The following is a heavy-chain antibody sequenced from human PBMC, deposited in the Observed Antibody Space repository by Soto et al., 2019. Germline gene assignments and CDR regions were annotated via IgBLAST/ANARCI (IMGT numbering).Heavy chain of an antibody. J-gene: IGHJ4*02. V-gene: IGHV4-31*03. CDR2: IYYSGST. CDR1: GGSISSGGYY. CDR3: AREVVVAATPRGYFDY. Sequence: PSETLSLTCTVSGGSISSGGYYWSWIRQHPGKGLEWIGYIYYSGSTYYNPSLKSRVTISVDTSKNQFSLKLSSVTAADTAVYYCAREVVVAATPRGYFDYWGQGTLVTVSS. D-gene: IGHD2-15*01.